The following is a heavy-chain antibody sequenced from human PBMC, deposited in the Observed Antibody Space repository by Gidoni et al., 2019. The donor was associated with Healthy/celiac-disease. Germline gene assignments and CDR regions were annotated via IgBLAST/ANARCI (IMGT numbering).Heavy chain of an antibody. D-gene: IGHD3-22*01. CDR1: GFTCSSYG. CDR3: AKARRAYYYDSSLPY. V-gene: IGHV3-30*18. J-gene: IGHJ4*02. CDR2: ISYDGSNK. Sequence: QVQLVESGGGVVQPGRSLRLSCAASGFTCSSYGMHWVRQAPGKGLGWVAVISYDGSNKYYADSVKGRFTISRDNSKNTLYLQMNSLRAEDTAVYYCAKARRAYYYDSSLPYWGQGTLVTVSS.